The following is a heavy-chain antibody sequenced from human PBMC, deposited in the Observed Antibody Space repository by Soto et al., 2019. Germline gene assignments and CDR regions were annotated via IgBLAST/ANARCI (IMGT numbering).Heavy chain of an antibody. Sequence: EVQLVESGGGLVQPGGSLRLSCAASGFTFSSYWMSWVRQAPGKGLEWVANIKQDGSEKYYVDSVKGRFTISRDNAKNSLYLQMNSLRAEDTAVYYCARGVIAHYYYGMDVWGQGTTVTVSS. CDR3: ARGVIAHYYYGMDV. CDR2: IKQDGSEK. D-gene: IGHD3-16*02. V-gene: IGHV3-7*01. J-gene: IGHJ6*02. CDR1: GFTFSSYW.